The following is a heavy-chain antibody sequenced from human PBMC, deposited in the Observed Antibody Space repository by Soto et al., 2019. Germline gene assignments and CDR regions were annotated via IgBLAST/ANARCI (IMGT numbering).Heavy chain of an antibody. V-gene: IGHV1-2*02. D-gene: IGHD1-26*01. CDR2: SDPKNGGT. CDR3: ARDDYGIYPY. Sequence: QVQLVQSGTEVKKPGASVKVSCKASGYTVTDYFIHWGRRATGQGLEWWGWSDPKNGGTTYAQKFQDRVTMTRDTSISTAYMDLSRLTSDDTALYYCARDDYGIYPYWGQGTLVTVSS. J-gene: IGHJ4*02. CDR1: GYTVTDYF.